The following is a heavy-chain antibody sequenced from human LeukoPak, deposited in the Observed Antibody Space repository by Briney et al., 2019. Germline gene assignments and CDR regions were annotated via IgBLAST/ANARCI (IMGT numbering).Heavy chain of an antibody. D-gene: IGHD2-15*01. CDR3: ARGLLGYCSGGSCFLYYFDY. CDR2: IYYSGST. Sequence: SETLSLTCTVSGGSISSSSYYWGWIRQPPGKGLEWIGSIYYSGSTYYNPSLKSRVTISVDTSKNQFSLKLNSVTAADTAVYYCARGLLGYCSGGSCFLYYFDYWGQGTLVTVSS. V-gene: IGHV4-39*07. J-gene: IGHJ4*02. CDR1: GGSISSSSYY.